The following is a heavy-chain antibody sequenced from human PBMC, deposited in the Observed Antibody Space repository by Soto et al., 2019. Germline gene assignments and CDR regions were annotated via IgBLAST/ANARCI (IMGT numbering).Heavy chain of an antibody. Sequence: GGSLRLSCAASGFTFSSYAMSWVRQAPGKGLEWVSAISGSGGSTYYADSVKGRFTISRDNSKNTLYLQMNSLRAEDTAVYYCAKGSYYDFWSGYYSWGQGTLVTVSS. D-gene: IGHD3-3*01. CDR3: AKGSYYDFWSGYYS. CDR1: GFTFSSYA. CDR2: ISGSGGST. V-gene: IGHV3-23*01. J-gene: IGHJ4*02.